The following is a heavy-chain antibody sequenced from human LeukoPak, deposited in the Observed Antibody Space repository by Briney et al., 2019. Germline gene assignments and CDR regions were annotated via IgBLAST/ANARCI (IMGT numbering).Heavy chain of an antibody. CDR3: ARSLTTLTYEGY. D-gene: IGHD1-1*01. Sequence: PGGSLRLSCAASGFTFSSYKMNWVRQAPGKGLEWVSSINSGSTYTYYTESVKGRFTVSRDNAKNSLFLQMNSLRAEDTATYYCARSLTTLTYEGYWGQGTLVTVSS. V-gene: IGHV3-21*01. CDR2: INSGSTYT. J-gene: IGHJ4*02. CDR1: GFTFSSYK.